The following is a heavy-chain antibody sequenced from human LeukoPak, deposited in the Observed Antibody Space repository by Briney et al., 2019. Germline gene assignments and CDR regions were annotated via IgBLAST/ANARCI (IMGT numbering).Heavy chain of an antibody. J-gene: IGHJ6*02. V-gene: IGHV1-2*02. D-gene: IGHD6-19*01. CDR3: ARLGVGRWMVVTYYYYGMTS. CDR2: IDPKSGGT. CDR1: GYTFTDYH. Sequence: GASVKVSCKASGYTFTDYHVHWVRQAPGQGLQWMGWIDPKSGGTNYAQKFQGRVTMTRDTSISTAYMELNRLTSDDTAIYYCARLGVGRWMVVTYYYYGMTSGAKGPRSPSP.